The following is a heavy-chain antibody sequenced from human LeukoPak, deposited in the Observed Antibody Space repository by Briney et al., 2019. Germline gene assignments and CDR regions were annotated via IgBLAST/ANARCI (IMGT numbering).Heavy chain of an antibody. CDR3: ARVWVTTVTPRGMDV. CDR2: IYTSGST. Sequence: PSQTLSLTCTVSCGSISSGSYYWSWIRQPAGKGLEWIGRIYTSGSTNYNPSLKSRVTISVDTSKNQFSLKLSSVTAADTAVYYCARVWVTTVTPRGMDVWGQGTTVTVSS. J-gene: IGHJ6*02. D-gene: IGHD4-17*01. V-gene: IGHV4-61*02. CDR1: CGSISSGSYY.